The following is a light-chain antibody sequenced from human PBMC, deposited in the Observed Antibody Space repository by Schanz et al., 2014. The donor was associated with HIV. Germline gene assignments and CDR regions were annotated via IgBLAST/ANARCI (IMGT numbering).Light chain of an antibody. Sequence: DIQMTQSPSTLSASVRDTVTITCRASQTVFRWLAWYQQKPGKVPKLLIYGASRLDSGVPSRFRGSGSETEFTLTISSLQSEDFAVYYCQQYNNWPQTFGQGTKVEIK. CDR2: GAS. CDR3: QQYNNWPQT. CDR1: QTVFRW. J-gene: IGKJ1*01. V-gene: IGKV1-5*03.